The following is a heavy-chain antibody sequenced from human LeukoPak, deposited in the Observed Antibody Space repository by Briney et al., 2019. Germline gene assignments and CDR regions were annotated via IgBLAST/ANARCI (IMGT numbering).Heavy chain of an antibody. CDR2: IYSSGSA. J-gene: IGHJ4*01. V-gene: IGHV4-59*08. CDR3: ARHRDYYDT. D-gene: IGHD3-22*01. Sequence: SETLSLTCTVSGSSINNNFWTWIRQPPGKGLEWIGYIYSSGSANYNPSIKSRVIISGDTSKNQISLKLTSVTAADTAEYFCARHRDYYDTWGRGTLVTVSS. CDR1: GSSINNNF.